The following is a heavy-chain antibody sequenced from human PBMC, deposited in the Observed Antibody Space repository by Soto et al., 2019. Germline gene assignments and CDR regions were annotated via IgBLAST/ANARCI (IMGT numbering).Heavy chain of an antibody. CDR3: ARWAGYCTSASCYSALDY. D-gene: IGHD2-2*03. Sequence: QVQLVQSGAEVKKPGSSVTVSCKASGGTFNNYAINWVRQAPGQGLEWMGVIVPMFGTATYAQKFQDRITITADESTGTAYMELSTLTSEDTALYYCARWAGYCTSASCYSALDYWGQGTLVTVSS. J-gene: IGHJ4*02. CDR1: GGTFNNYA. CDR2: IVPMFGTA. V-gene: IGHV1-69*01.